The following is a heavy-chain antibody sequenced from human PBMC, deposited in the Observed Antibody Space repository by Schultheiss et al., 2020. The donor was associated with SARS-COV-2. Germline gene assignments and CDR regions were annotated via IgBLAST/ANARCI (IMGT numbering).Heavy chain of an antibody. CDR1: GFTFDDYA. CDR2: ISWNSGSI. D-gene: IGHD1-26*01. J-gene: IGHJ4*02. V-gene: IGHV3-9*01. CDR3: AKDARGFLTAVDY. Sequence: GGSLRLSFAASGFTFDDYAMHWVRQAPGKGLEWVSGISWNSGSIGYADSVKGRFTISRDNAKNSLYLQMNSLRAEDTALYYCAKDARGFLTAVDYWGQGTLVTVSS.